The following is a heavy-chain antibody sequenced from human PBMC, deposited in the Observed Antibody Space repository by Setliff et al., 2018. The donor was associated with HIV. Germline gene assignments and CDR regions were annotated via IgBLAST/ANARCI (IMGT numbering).Heavy chain of an antibody. J-gene: IGHJ4*02. CDR2: LYYSGNT. D-gene: IGHD1-1*01. CDR3: SNWNTTVDADS. V-gene: IGHV4-59*02. CDR1: GASVNSHY. Sequence: SETLSLTCTVSGASVNSHYWAWIRQPPGKGLEWIGSLYYSGNTNYNPSLKSRVTISADTSKNQFSLKLRSVTAADTAVYYCSNWNTTVDADSWGQGTLVTVSS.